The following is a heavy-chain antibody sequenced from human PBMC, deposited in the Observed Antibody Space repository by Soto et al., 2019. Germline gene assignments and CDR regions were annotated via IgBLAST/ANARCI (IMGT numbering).Heavy chain of an antibody. D-gene: IGHD4-17*01. J-gene: IGHJ3*02. CDR2: IKQDGSEK. CDR3: ARDRDSPYGDYDFDI. V-gene: IGHV3-7*01. Sequence: GGSLRLSCAASGFTFSSYWMSWVRQAPGKGLEWVANIKQDGSEKYYVDSVKGRFTISRDNAKNSLYLQMNSLRAEDTAVYYCARDRDSPYGDYDFDIWGQGTMVTVSS. CDR1: GFTFSSYW.